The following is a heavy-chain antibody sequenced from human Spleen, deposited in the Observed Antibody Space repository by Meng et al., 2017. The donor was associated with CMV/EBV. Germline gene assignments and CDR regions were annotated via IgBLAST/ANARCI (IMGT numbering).Heavy chain of an antibody. CDR2: MNPNSGNT. D-gene: IGHD4-17*01. V-gene: IGHV1-8*01. CDR1: GYTFTSYD. J-gene: IGHJ6*02. Sequence: ASVKVSCKASGYTFTSYDVNWVRQATGQGLEWRGWMNPNSGNTGYAQKFQGRVTMTRNTSISTAYMELSSLRSVDTAVYYCARGVTSGYGMDVWGQGTTVTVSS. CDR3: ARGVTSGYGMDV.